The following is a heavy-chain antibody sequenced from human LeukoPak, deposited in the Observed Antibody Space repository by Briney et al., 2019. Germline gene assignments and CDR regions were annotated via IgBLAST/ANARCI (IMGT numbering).Heavy chain of an antibody. CDR2: IYHSGST. CDR3: ARDVHIYGNAFGV. J-gene: IGHJ3*01. CDR1: GYSISSNFY. V-gene: IGHV4-38-2*02. Sequence: SETLSLTCTVSGYSISSNFYWGWIRQSPAKGLEWIGSIYHSGSTYYNPSLKNRITISVDTSTNQFSLKLISVTASDTAMYYCARDVHIYGNAFGVWGQGTMVTVSS. D-gene: IGHD1-1*01.